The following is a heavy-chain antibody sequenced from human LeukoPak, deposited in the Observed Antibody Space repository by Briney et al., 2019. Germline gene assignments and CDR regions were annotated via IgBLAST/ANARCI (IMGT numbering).Heavy chain of an antibody. Sequence: PGGSLRLSCAASGFTTSDNYITWVRQAPGKGLQWVSVIYSGGRTNYAASVMGRFSMSRDKSNGTVYLQLNSLRTEDTAVYFCARVPFTASLGDYFDYWGQGALVTVSS. D-gene: IGHD3-16*01. V-gene: IGHV3-66*01. CDR1: GFTTSDNY. CDR2: IYSGGRT. CDR3: ARVPFTASLGDYFDY. J-gene: IGHJ4*02.